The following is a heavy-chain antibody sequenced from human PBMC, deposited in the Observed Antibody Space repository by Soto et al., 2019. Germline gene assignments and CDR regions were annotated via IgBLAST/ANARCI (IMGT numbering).Heavy chain of an antibody. V-gene: IGHV4-31*11. J-gene: IGHJ4*02. Sequence: PSETLSLTCAVSGSSISSGGYSWSWIRQPPGKGQEWIGYIYYSGSTYYNPSLKSRVTISVDTSKNQFSLKLSSVTAADTAVYYCARVVAFRGYYFDYWGQGTLVTVSS. D-gene: IGHD2-2*01. CDR2: IYYSGST. CDR1: GSSISSGGYS. CDR3: ARVVAFRGYYFDY.